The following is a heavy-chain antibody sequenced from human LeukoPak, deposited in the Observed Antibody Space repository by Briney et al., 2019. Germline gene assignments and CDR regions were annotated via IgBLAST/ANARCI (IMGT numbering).Heavy chain of an antibody. D-gene: IGHD3-10*01. CDR3: ATNSGIQWGKFDY. J-gene: IGHJ4*02. CDR2: IYSGGGT. Sequence: PVGSLRLSCAASGFTVSSNYMSWVCQAPGKGLDWVSAIYSGGGTHYGDSVKGRFTISRDNSKNTLYLQVNSLRAEDTGVYYCATNSGIQWGKFDYWGQGTLVTVSS. V-gene: IGHV3-66*01. CDR1: GFTVSSNY.